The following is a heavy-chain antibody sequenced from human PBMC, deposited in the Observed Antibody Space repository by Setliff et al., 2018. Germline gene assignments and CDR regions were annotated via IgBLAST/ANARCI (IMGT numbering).Heavy chain of an antibody. Sequence: SVKVSCKASGGIFNSFSITWVRQAPGQGLEWMGRIIPLFETTNYVEKFQGRVTMTTDTSTSAAYMELRSLRSDDTAVYYCARDPGWFGELLGYFDYWGQGTLVTVSS. V-gene: IGHV1-69*05. D-gene: IGHD3-10*01. CDR2: IIPLFETT. CDR3: ARDPGWFGELLGYFDY. J-gene: IGHJ4*02. CDR1: GGIFNSFS.